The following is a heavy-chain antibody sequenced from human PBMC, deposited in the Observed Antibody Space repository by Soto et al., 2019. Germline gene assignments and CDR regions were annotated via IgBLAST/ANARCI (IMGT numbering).Heavy chain of an antibody. CDR1: SDSISSGNW. J-gene: IGHJ4*02. D-gene: IGHD4-17*01. CDR2: IDHSGTT. V-gene: IGHV4-4*02. Sequence: QVQLQESGPGLVEPSGTLSLTCAVSSDSISSGNWWSWVRQPPGKGLEWIGEIDHSGTTTYNPSLKSRVPIPVDKSENQFSLKLTSLTAADTAVYYCARGVNDYGARHPLNYFDYWGQGTLVTVSS. CDR3: ARGVNDYGARHPLNYFDY.